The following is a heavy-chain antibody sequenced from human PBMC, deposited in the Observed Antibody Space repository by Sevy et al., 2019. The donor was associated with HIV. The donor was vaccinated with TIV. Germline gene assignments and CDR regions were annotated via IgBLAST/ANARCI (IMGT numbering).Heavy chain of an antibody. J-gene: IGHJ4*02. CDR1: GFTFSKYW. Sequence: GGSLRLSCAASGFTFSKYWMSWVRQAPGKGLGWVANINQDGSEKYYVDSVKGRVTISRDNGKNSLYLQMNSLRAEDTAVYYCARETGSSHFDYWGQGTLVTVSS. CDR2: INQDGSEK. V-gene: IGHV3-7*01. D-gene: IGHD3-10*01. CDR3: ARETGSSHFDY.